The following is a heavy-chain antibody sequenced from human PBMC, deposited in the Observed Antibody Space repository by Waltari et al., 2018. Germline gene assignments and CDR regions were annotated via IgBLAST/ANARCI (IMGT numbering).Heavy chain of an antibody. CDR3: ARGLELTTPDY. V-gene: IGHV1-3*01. CDR2: INAGNGNT. J-gene: IGHJ4*02. Sequence: QVQLVQSGADVKKPGASVKLSCKTSGYTFTNYAIVWVRQAPGQRLECMGWINAGNGNTKYSQKFQGRVTITRDTYAGTAYMELTSLISEDTGVYYCARGLELTTPDYWGQGTLVTVSS. D-gene: IGHD4-17*01. CDR1: GYTFTNYA.